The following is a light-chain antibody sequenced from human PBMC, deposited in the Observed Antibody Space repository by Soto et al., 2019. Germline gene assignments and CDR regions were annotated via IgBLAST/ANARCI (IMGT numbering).Light chain of an antibody. CDR1: QGISSY. CDR2: AAS. V-gene: IGKV1-8*01. J-gene: IGKJ1*01. CDR3: QQYYSYPRT. Sequence: AIRMTQSPSSLSASTGDRVTITCRASQGISSYLAWYQQKPGKAPKLLIYAASTLQSGVPSRFSGSGSGTDFTLTISCLQSEDFATYYCQQYYSYPRTFGQGTNVEI.